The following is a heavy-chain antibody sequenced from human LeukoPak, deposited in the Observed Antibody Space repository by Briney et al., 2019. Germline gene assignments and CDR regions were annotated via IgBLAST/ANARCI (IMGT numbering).Heavy chain of an antibody. Sequence: GASVKVSCKASGYTFTSYGISWVRQAPGQGREWMGWISAYNGNTNYAQKLQGRVTMTTDTSTSTAYMELRSLRSDDTAVYYCARAAGMTTVNWFDPWGQGTLVTVSS. V-gene: IGHV1-18*01. CDR2: ISAYNGNT. CDR1: GYTFTSYG. J-gene: IGHJ5*02. D-gene: IGHD4-17*01. CDR3: ARAAGMTTVNWFDP.